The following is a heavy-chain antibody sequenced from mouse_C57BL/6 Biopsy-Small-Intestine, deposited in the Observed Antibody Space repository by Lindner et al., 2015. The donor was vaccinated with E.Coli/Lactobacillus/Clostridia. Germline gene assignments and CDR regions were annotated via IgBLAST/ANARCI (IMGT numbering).Heavy chain of an antibody. CDR1: GFNIKDSL. V-gene: IGHV14-3*01. Sequence: VQLQESGTEFVRPGASVKLSCTASGFNIKDSLIHWVKQRPEQGLEWIGWIDPEDGKTQYAPKFQDKATLTTDTSSNTAYLQLSSLTFEDTAIYYCSRRGDDHYAWFAYWGQGTLVTVS. CDR2: IDPEDGKT. CDR3: SRRGDDHYAWFAY. D-gene: IGHD2-3*01. J-gene: IGHJ3*01.